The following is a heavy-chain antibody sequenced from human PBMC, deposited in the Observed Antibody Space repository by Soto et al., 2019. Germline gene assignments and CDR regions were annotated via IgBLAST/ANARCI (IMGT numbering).Heavy chain of an antibody. V-gene: IGHV1-8*01. CDR2: MNPNSGNT. CDR3: ARGLCSGGSCYSNWFDP. Sequence: ASVKVSCKASGYTFTSYDINWVRQATGQGLEWMGWMNPNSGNTGYAQKFQGRVTMTGNTSISTAYMELSSLRSEDTAVYYCARGLCSGGSCYSNWFDPWGQGTLVTVSS. J-gene: IGHJ5*02. CDR1: GYTFTSYD. D-gene: IGHD2-15*01.